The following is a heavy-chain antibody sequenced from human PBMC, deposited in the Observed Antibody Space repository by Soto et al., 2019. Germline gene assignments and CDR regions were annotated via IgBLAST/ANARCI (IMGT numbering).Heavy chain of an antibody. J-gene: IGHJ6*03. CDR2: ITTSGGNT. V-gene: IGHV3-23*01. D-gene: IGHD2-8*01. CDR1: GFTFSTYA. CDR3: LGRYCTNGVCYTNSYYYIDF. Sequence: GGSLRLSCAASGFTFSTYAMSWVRQAPGKGLEWVSTITTSGGNTYYADSVQGRFTISRDNSKNTLYLQMNSLRAEDTAVYYCLGRYCTNGVCYTNSYYYIDFWGKGTTVTVSS.